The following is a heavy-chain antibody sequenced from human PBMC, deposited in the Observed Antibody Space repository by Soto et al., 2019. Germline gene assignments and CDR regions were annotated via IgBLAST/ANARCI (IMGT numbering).Heavy chain of an antibody. D-gene: IGHD5-12*01. Sequence: GGSLRLSCAASGFTFSSYGMHWVRQAPGKGLEWVAVISYDGSNKYYADSVKGRFTISRDNSKNTLYLQMNSLRAEDTAVYYCAKDLYGGYDRYGMDVWGQGTTVTVSS. CDR2: ISYDGSNK. CDR3: AKDLYGGYDRYGMDV. V-gene: IGHV3-30*18. CDR1: GFTFSSYG. J-gene: IGHJ6*02.